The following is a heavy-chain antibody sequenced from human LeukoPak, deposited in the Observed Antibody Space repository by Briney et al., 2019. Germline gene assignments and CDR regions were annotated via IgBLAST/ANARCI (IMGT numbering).Heavy chain of an antibody. CDR3: AREYYYDSSGYYHDAFDI. J-gene: IGHJ3*02. CDR1: GGSISSSSYY. Sequence: PSETLSLTCTVSGGSISSSSYYWGWIRQPPGKGLEWIGSIYYSGSTYYNPSLKSRVTISVDTSKNQFSLKLSSVTAADTAVYYCAREYYYDSSGYYHDAFDIWGQGTMVTVSS. D-gene: IGHD3-22*01. CDR2: IYYSGST. V-gene: IGHV4-39*02.